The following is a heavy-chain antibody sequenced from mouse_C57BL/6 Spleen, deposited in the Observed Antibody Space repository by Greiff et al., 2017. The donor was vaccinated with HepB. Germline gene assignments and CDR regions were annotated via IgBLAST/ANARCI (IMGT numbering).Heavy chain of an antibody. CDR2: ISDGGSYT. CDR3: ARDGYYYGSSSWFAY. V-gene: IGHV5-4*01. J-gene: IGHJ3*01. Sequence: EVKLVESGGGLVKPGGSPKLSCAASGFTFSSYAMSWVRQTPEKRLEWVATISDGGSYTYYPDNVKGRFTISRDNAKNNLYLQMSHLKSEDTAMYYCARDGYYYGSSSWFAYWGQGTLVTVSA. D-gene: IGHD1-1*01. CDR1: GFTFSSYA.